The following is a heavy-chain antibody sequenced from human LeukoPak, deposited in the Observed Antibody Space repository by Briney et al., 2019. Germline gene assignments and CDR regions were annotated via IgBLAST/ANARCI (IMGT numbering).Heavy chain of an antibody. V-gene: IGHV3-66*01. CDR2: IYSGGST. Sequence: GGSLRLSCAASGFTLSSNYMSWVRQAPGKGLEWVSVIYSGGSTYYADSVKGRFTISRDNSKNTLYLQMNSLRAEDTAVYYCARANDNYYYYYMDVWGKGTTVTIS. D-gene: IGHD3-9*01. CDR1: GFTLSSNY. J-gene: IGHJ6*03. CDR3: ARANDNYYYYYMDV.